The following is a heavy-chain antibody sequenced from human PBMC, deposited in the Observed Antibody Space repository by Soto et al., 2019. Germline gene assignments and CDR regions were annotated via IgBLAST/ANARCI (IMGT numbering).Heavy chain of an antibody. CDR2: ISSSSSPI. D-gene: IGHD2-15*01. V-gene: IGHV3-48*01. Sequence: GGSLRLSCAAAGFTFSSNDMNWVRQAPGKGLEWVSYISSSSSPIYYADSVRGRFTISRDNAKNSLYLQMNSLRAEDTAVYYCAKQNRILVFFDIWAQGKMVPV. CDR1: GFTFSSND. J-gene: IGHJ3*02. CDR3: AKQNRILVFFDI.